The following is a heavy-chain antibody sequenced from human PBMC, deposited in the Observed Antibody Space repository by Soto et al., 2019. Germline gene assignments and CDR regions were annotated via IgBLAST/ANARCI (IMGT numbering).Heavy chain of an antibody. V-gene: IGHV3-23*01. Sequence: EVQLLESGGGLIQPGGSLRLSCAGSGFTFSAYALTWVRQAPGKGPEWVSSINNRGDETHYADSVKGRFTISRDNSKNTLFLQMNSLRAEDTAVYYCAKGVYGDYTWGQGTLVTVSS. CDR3: AKGVYGDYT. CDR1: GFTFSAYA. CDR2: INNRGDET. D-gene: IGHD4-17*01. J-gene: IGHJ4*02.